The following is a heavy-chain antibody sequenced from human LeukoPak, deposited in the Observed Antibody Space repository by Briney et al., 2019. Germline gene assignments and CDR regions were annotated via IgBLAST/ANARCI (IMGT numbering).Heavy chain of an antibody. CDR3: ARDRAGTFDY. CDR2: ISSSNRFI. Sequence: GGSLRLSCVASGFTLSSHTMNWVRQAPGKGLEWVSSISSSNRFIYYADSVKGRFTISRDNAKNSLYLQMNSLRAEDTAIYYCARDRAGTFDYWGQGTLVTVSS. D-gene: IGHD3-10*01. V-gene: IGHV3-21*01. CDR1: GFTLSSHT. J-gene: IGHJ4*02.